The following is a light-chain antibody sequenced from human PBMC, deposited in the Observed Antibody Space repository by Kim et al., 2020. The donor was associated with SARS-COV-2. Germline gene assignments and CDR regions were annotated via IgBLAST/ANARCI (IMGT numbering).Light chain of an antibody. J-gene: IGKJ1*01. CDR1: QGISSY. CDR3: QQLNSYPWT. Sequence: IQLTQSPSSLYASVGDRVTITCRASQGISSYLAWYQQKPGKAPKLLIYAASTLQSGVPSRFSGSGSGTDFTLTISSLQPEDFATYYCQQLNSYPWTFGQGTKVDIK. CDR2: AAS. V-gene: IGKV1-9*01.